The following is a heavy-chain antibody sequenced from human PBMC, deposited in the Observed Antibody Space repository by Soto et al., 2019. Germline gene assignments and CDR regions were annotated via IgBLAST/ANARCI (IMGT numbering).Heavy chain of an antibody. CDR3: ARLGYGGYGGAESENYFDY. Sequence: QLQLQESGPGLVKPSETLSLTCTVSGGSISSSSYYWGWIRQPPGKGLEWIGSIYYIGSTYYNPSLKGRVTIPVDTAKHQCPLKLSSVTAADTAVYYCARLGYGGYGGAESENYFDYWGQGTLFTVSS. J-gene: IGHJ4*02. V-gene: IGHV4-39*01. CDR2: IYYIGST. CDR1: GGSISSSSYY. D-gene: IGHD5-12*01.